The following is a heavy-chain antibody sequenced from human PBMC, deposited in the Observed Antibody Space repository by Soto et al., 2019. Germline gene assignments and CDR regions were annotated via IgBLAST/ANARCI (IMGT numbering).Heavy chain of an antibody. CDR2: INAGNCNT. CDR1: GYTFTSYA. D-gene: IGHD3-10*01. V-gene: IGHV1-3*01. Sequence: QVQLVQSGAEVKKPGASVKVSCKASGYTFTSYAMHWVRQAPGQRLEGMGWINAGNCNTKYSQKFQGRVTITRDTYASTAYMELSSLSSEDTAVYYCARDRNSYGSGSYGRFDYWGQGTLVTVSS. CDR3: ARDRNSYGSGSYGRFDY. J-gene: IGHJ4*02.